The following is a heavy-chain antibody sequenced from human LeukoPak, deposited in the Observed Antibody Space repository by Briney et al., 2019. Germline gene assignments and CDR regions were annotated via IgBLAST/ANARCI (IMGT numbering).Heavy chain of an antibody. CDR2: ISAYNGNT. CDR3: ARAAPGYWLDY. CDR1: GYTFTIYG. V-gene: IGHV1-18*01. D-gene: IGHD2-8*02. J-gene: IGHJ4*02. Sequence: ASVKVSCKASGYTFTIYGIGWVRQAPGQGLEWMGWISAYNGNTNYAQKLQGRVTMTTDTSTSTAYMELRSLRSDDTAVYYCARAAPGYWLDYWGQGTLVTVSS.